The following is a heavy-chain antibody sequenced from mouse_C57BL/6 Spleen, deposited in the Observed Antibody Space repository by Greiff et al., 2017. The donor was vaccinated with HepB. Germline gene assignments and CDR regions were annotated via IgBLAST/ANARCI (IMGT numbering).Heavy chain of an antibody. Sequence: EVQVVESGGGLVKPGGSLKLSCAASGFTFSDYGMHWVRQAPEKGLEWVAYISSGSSTIYYADTVKGRFTISRDNAKNTLFLQMTSLRSEDTAMYYCARGITTVKGYFDYWGQGTTLTVSS. CDR2: ISSGSSTI. V-gene: IGHV5-17*01. D-gene: IGHD1-1*01. J-gene: IGHJ2*01. CDR3: ARGITTVKGYFDY. CDR1: GFTFSDYG.